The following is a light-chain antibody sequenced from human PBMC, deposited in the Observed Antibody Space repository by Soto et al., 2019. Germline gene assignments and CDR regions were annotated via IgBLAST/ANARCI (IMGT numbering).Light chain of an antibody. CDR2: EDN. Sequence: FLLTPPHSVSASPGKTVTISCTRSSGTLASNFVQWYQQRPGSAPTTVIYEDNQRPSGVPDRFSGSIDSSSNSASLTISGLRTEDEADYDCQSYDTSRVFGGGTKLTVL. V-gene: IGLV6-57*03. CDR3: QSYDTSRV. J-gene: IGLJ3*02. CDR1: SGTLASNF.